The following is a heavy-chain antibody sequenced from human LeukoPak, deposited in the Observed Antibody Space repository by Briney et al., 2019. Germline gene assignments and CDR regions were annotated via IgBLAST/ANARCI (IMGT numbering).Heavy chain of an antibody. J-gene: IGHJ5*02. CDR3: ATMEDYGDYNWFDP. CDR2: FDPEDGET. CDR1: GYTLTELS. D-gene: IGHD4-17*01. Sequence: ASVKVSCKVSGYTLTELSMHWVRQAPGKGLEWMGGFDPEDGETIYAQKFQGRVTMTEDTSTDTAYMELSSLRSEDTAVYYCATMEDYGDYNWFDPWAREPWSPSPQ. V-gene: IGHV1-24*01.